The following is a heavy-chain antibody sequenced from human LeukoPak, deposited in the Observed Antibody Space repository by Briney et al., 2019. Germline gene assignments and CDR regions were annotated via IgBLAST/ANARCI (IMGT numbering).Heavy chain of an antibody. CDR3: AKAELWLDDLHH. CDR1: GFTFSSYA. D-gene: IGHD5-18*01. V-gene: IGHV3-30*04. CDR2: ISYDGSNK. Sequence: GRSLRLSCAASGFTFSSYAMHWVRQAPGKGLEWVAVISYDGSNKYYADSVKGRFTISRDNSKNTLYLQMNSLTAEDTAVYYCAKAELWLDDLHHWGQGTLVTVSS. J-gene: IGHJ1*01.